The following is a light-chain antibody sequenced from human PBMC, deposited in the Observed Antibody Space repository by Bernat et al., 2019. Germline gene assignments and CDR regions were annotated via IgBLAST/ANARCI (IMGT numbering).Light chain of an antibody. CDR2: TAS. CDR1: QGIKND. CDR3: LQHNSYRRT. V-gene: IGKV1-17*01. J-gene: IGKJ1*01. Sequence: DIQMTQSPSSLSASVGDRVTITCRASQGIKNDLAWYQQKPGKAPKRLIHTASRLQGGVPSRFSGSGSGTEFTLTISSLQPEDFGTYYCLQHNSYRRTFGQGTKVEIK.